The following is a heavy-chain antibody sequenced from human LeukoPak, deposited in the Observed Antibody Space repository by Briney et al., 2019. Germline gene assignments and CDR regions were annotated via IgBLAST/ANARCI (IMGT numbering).Heavy chain of an antibody. J-gene: IGHJ4*02. CDR2: ISISSSYT. Sequence: PGGSLRLSCAASGFIFGDYYMTWIRQAPGKGLEWVSYISISSSYTNYADSVKGRFTISRDNAKNSLYLQMNSLRAEDTAVYYCARDSVILTGLNFDYWGQGTLVTVSS. CDR3: ARDSVILTGLNFDY. D-gene: IGHD3-9*01. CDR1: GFIFGDYY. V-gene: IGHV3-11*05.